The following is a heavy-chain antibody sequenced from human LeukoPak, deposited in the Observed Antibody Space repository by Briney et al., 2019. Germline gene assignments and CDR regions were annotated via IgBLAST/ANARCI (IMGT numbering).Heavy chain of an antibody. V-gene: IGHV3-21*01. J-gene: IGHJ4*02. CDR3: ARAGVAAAAPDY. CDR2: ISSSSGYI. Sequence: PGGSLRLSCAASGFTFSSYSMNWVRQAPGKGLEWVSSISSSSGYIYYADSVKGRFTISRDNAKNSLYLQMNSLRAEDTAVYYCARAGVAAAAPDYWGQGTLVTVSS. CDR1: GFTFSSYS. D-gene: IGHD6-13*01.